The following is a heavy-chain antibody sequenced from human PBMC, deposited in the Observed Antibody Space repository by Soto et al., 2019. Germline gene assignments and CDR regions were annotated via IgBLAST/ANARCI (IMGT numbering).Heavy chain of an antibody. Sequence: QVQLVESGGGVVQPGRSLTVSCAASGFTFSNYGMHWVRQPPGKGLEWVAVISYDGNDRHYTDSVKGRFTISRDNSKKTLYLQMTSLRAEDTAVYYCAQQVDGSPFEYWGHGTLVTVSS. V-gene: IGHV3-30*03. CDR3: AQQVDGSPFEY. CDR2: ISYDGNDR. CDR1: GFTFSNYG. J-gene: IGHJ4*01.